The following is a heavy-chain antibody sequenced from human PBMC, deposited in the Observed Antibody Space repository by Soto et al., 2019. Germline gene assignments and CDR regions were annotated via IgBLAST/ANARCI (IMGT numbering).Heavy chain of an antibody. V-gene: IGHV1-46*01. D-gene: IGHD1-26*01. CDR2: TNPSGSIT. CDR3: ASPSGGSYNAFDI. Sequence: ASVKVSCKASGYTFISYYIHWVRQAPGQGLQWMGITNPSGSITTYAQKFQGRVTMTRDTSTSTVYMELSSLTSDDTAVYYCASPSGGSYNAFDIWGQGTMVTVSS. J-gene: IGHJ3*02. CDR1: GYTFISYY.